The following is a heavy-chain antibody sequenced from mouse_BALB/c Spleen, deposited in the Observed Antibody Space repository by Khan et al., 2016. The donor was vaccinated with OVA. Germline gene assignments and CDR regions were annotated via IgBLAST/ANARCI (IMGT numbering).Heavy chain of an antibody. V-gene: IGHV3-8*02. CDR1: GDSITSGY. D-gene: IGHD1-1*01. CDR3: ACELRGFAY. Sequence: VQLKQSGPSLVKPSQTLSLTCSVTGDSITSGYWNWIRKFPGNKLEYMGYISYSGNSYYNPSLKRRISVTRDTSKTQYYLQLNSVTTEDTATYYWACELRGFAYWGQGTLVTVSA. J-gene: IGHJ3*01. CDR2: ISYSGNS.